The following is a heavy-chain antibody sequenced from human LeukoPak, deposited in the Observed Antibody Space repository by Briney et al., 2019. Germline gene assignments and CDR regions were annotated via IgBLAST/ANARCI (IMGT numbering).Heavy chain of an antibody. D-gene: IGHD5-12*01. CDR2: FSGSGGNT. CDR3: AKFIVATIRRSYFDY. J-gene: IGHJ4*02. Sequence: GGSLRLSCAASGFTFSSYAMSWVRQAPGKGLEWVSTFSGSGGNTYYADSVKGRFTISRDNSKNTLYLQMNSLRAEDTAVYYCAKFIVATIRRSYFDYWGQGTLVTVSS. V-gene: IGHV3-23*01. CDR1: GFTFSSYA.